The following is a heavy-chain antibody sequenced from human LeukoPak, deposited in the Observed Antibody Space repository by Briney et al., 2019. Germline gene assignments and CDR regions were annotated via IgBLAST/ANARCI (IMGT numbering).Heavy chain of an antibody. CDR3: ARRITGTTWFDP. D-gene: IGHD1-20*01. V-gene: IGHV3-7*01. CDR1: GFTFSSYW. J-gene: IGHJ5*02. Sequence: GGSLRLSCAVSGFTFSSYWMSWVRQAPGKGLEWVANIKKDGSEKYYVDSVKGRFTISRDNAKNSLYLQMNSLRAEDTAVYYCARRITGTTWFDPWGQGTLVTVSS. CDR2: IKKDGSEK.